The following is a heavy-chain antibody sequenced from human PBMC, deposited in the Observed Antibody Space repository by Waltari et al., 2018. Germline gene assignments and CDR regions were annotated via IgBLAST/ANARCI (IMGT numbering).Heavy chain of an antibody. CDR2: FDPEDGET. J-gene: IGHJ4*02. Sequence: QVQLVQSGAEVKKPGASVKVSCKVSGYTLTELSMHWVRQAPGKGLEWMGGFDPEDGETIYAQKFQGRVTITADESTSTAYMELSSLRSEDTAVYYCARDVLSSMDYFDYWGQGTLVTVSS. CDR3: ARDVLSSMDYFDY. V-gene: IGHV1-24*01. CDR1: GYTLTELS. D-gene: IGHD2-2*01.